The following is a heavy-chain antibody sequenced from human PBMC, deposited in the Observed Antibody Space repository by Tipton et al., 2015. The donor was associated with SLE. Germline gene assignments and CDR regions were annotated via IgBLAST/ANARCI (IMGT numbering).Heavy chain of an antibody. V-gene: IGHV3-48*03. CDR1: GFTFSSYE. J-gene: IGHJ4*02. CDR3: ARKPSSGSYPDY. CDR2: IGSNVNVI. D-gene: IGHD3-10*01. Sequence: SLRLSCAASGFTFSSYEMIWVRQAPGKGLEWVSFIGSNVNVIYYTVSVRGRFTISRDNAKNSLFLQMNSLRAEDTAVYYCARKPSSGSYPDYWGQGTLVTVSS.